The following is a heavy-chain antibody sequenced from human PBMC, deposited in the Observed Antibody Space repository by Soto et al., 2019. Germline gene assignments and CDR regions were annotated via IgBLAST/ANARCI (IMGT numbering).Heavy chain of an antibody. CDR1: GGSISSSRSY. V-gene: IGHV4-39*01. D-gene: IGHD6-13*01. J-gene: IGHJ5*02. Sequence: PSETLSLTWNVSGGSISSSRSYWAWFRQPPGKELEWIANIFYAGNTYYNPSLKSRVTVSVDTSKNQFSLKLDSVTAADTAVYYCARQAAAPGIDLWFDPWGQGTLVTVSS. CDR2: IFYAGNT. CDR3: ARQAAAPGIDLWFDP.